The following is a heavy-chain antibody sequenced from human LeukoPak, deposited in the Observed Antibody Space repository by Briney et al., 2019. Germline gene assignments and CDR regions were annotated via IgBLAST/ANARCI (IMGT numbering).Heavy chain of an antibody. D-gene: IGHD6-13*01. CDR2: ISTSVGGT. V-gene: IGHV3-23*01. CDR1: GFTFSSFA. Sequence: GGSLRPSCAASGFTFSSFAMSWVRQAPGKGLEWVSAISTSVGGTYYADSVKGRFTISRDNSKNTLYLQMNSLRAEDTAVYYCAKDYSSNWYNWFDPWGQGTLVTVSS. J-gene: IGHJ5*02. CDR3: AKDYSSNWYNWFDP.